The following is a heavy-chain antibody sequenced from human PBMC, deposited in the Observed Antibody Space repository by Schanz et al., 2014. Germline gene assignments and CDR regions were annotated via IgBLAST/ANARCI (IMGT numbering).Heavy chain of an antibody. Sequence: DVQLLESGGGLVQPGGSLRLSCEASGFSFGNYGMSWVRQAPGKGLEWVSGFDAHDGRAYYADSAKGRFTISRDNSKSTLYVEMNSLRVEDTAVYYCARDHTTESYYSAGPPIDYWGQGTLLTVSS. CDR3: ARDHTTESYYSAGPPIDY. D-gene: IGHD1-26*01. J-gene: IGHJ4*02. V-gene: IGHV3-23*01. CDR2: FDAHDGRA. CDR1: GFSFGNYG.